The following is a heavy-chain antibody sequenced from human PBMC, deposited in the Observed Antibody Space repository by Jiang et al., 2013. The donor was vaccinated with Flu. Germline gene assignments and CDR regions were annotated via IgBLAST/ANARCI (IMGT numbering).Heavy chain of an antibody. Sequence: GPGLVKPSETLSLTCTVSGASISSGDYFWSWVRQPPGKGLEWIAYIYFTEGAHYNPSLTSRITVSLDTSKNQFSLTLTSVTAADSAMYFCVAASSVTMWAFDFWGQ. J-gene: IGHJ3*01. CDR2: IYFTEGA. CDR1: GASISSGDYF. V-gene: IGHV4-30-4*01. CDR3: VAASSVTMWAFDF. D-gene: IGHD3-10*02.